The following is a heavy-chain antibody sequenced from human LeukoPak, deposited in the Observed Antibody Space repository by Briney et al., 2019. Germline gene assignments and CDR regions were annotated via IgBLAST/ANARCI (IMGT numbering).Heavy chain of an antibody. CDR3: AREIGSGSFLDN. CDR2: INPKIGGT. Sequence: ASVEVSCKASGYTFAGYYMHWVRQAPGQGLEWMGWINPKIGGTNYAQKFQGRVTMTRDTSISTAYMELSRLRSDDTAVYYCAREIGSGSFLDNWGQGTLVTVSS. V-gene: IGHV1-2*02. CDR1: GYTFAGYY. D-gene: IGHD3-10*01. J-gene: IGHJ4*02.